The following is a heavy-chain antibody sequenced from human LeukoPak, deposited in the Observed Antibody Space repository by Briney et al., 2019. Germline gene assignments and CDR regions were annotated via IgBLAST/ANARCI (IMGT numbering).Heavy chain of an antibody. V-gene: IGHV3-23*01. J-gene: IGHJ4*02. CDR3: AKDLDVYDSSGELADY. CDR2: ISGSGGTT. CDR1: GFTFSSYG. Sequence: PGGSLRLSCAASGFTFSSYGMSWVRQAPGKGLEWVSAISGSGGTTYYADSVKGRFTISRDNSKNTLYLQMNSLRAEDTAVYYCAKDLDVYDSSGELADYWGQGTLVTVSS. D-gene: IGHD3-22*01.